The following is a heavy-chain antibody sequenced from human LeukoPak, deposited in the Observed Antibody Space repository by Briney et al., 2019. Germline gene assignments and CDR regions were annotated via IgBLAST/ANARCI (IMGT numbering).Heavy chain of an antibody. CDR3: ARGGGITPTDTLTWFDP. J-gene: IGHJ5*02. V-gene: IGHV3-30-3*01. CDR2: VSYDGSSK. D-gene: IGHD1-20*01. CDR1: GFTFSTFP. Sequence: GGSLRLSCAASGFTFSTFPMHWVRQAPGKGLEWVSLVSYDGSSKYYADSVKGRFTISRDNSKNTLDLQMNSLRAEDTAVYYCARGGGITPTDTLTWFDPWGQGTLVTVSS.